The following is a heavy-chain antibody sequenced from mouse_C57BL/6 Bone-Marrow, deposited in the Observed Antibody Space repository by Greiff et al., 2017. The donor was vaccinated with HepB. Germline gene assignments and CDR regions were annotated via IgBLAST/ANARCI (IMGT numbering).Heavy chain of an antibody. J-gene: IGHJ3*01. CDR2: IWGGGST. CDR1: GFSLTSYG. CDR3: AKHGPPSYGSVSAWFSY. D-gene: IGHD1-1*01. V-gene: IGHV2-9*01. Sequence: VKLVESGPGLVAPSQSLSITCTVSGFSLTSYGVDWVRQPPGKGLEWLGVIWGGGSTNYNSALMSRLSISKDNSKSQVFLKMNSLQTDDTAMYYCAKHGPPSYGSVSAWFSYWGQGTLGTVSA.